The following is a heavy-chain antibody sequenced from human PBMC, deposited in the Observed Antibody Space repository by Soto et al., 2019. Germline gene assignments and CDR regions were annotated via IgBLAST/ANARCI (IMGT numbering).Heavy chain of an antibody. V-gene: IGHV4-39*01. CDR3: ARRGGMVRGVNAFDI. Sequence: SETLSLTCTVSGGSISSSSYYWGWIRQPPGKGLEWIGSIYYSGSTYYNPSLKSRVTISVDTSKNQFSLKLSSVTAADTAVYYCARRGGMVRGVNAFDIXGQGTMVTVSS. D-gene: IGHD3-10*01. CDR1: GGSISSSSYY. CDR2: IYYSGST. J-gene: IGHJ3*02.